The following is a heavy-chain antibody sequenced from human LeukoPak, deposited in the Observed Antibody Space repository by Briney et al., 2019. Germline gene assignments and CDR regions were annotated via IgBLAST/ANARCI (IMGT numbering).Heavy chain of an antibody. Sequence: GGSLKLSCAASGFTFSGSAMHWVRQASGKGLEWVGRIRSKANSYATAYAASVKGRFTISRDDSKNTAYLQMNSLRAEDTAVYYCARNADYCDYWGQGTLVTVSS. CDR1: GFTFSGSA. J-gene: IGHJ4*02. CDR3: ARNADYCDY. D-gene: IGHD6-25*01. V-gene: IGHV3-73*01. CDR2: IRSKANSYAT.